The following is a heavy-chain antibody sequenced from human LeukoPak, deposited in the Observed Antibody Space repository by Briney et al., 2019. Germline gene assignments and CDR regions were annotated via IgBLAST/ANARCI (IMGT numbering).Heavy chain of an antibody. D-gene: IGHD6-19*01. CDR2: IYYSGST. V-gene: IGHV4-59*08. CDR3: ATTENSSGWFAY. Sequence: SETLSLTCAVYGGSFSGYYWSWIRQPPGKGLEWIGYIYYSGSTNYNPSLKSRVIMSVDTSKNQFSLNLTSVTAADTAVYYCATTENSSGWFAYWGQGTLVTVSS. CDR1: GGSFSGYY. J-gene: IGHJ4*02.